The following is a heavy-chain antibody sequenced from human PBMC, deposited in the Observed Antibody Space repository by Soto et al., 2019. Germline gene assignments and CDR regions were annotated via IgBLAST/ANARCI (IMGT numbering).Heavy chain of an antibody. CDR2: IKSKTDGGTT. CDR1: GFTFSSYG. Sequence: GGSLRLSCAASGFTFSSYGMHWVRQAPGKGLEWVGRIKSKTDGGTTDYAAPVKGRFTISRDDSKNTLYLQMNSLKTEDTAVYYCTTDLGDGYNFVHYYYGMDVWGQGTTVTVSS. V-gene: IGHV3-15*07. D-gene: IGHD5-12*01. J-gene: IGHJ6*02. CDR3: TTDLGDGYNFVHYYYGMDV.